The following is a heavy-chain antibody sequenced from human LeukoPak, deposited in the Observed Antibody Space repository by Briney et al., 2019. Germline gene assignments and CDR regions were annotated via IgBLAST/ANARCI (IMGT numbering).Heavy chain of an antibody. V-gene: IGHV3-23*01. Sequence: GGSLRLSCAASGFTFSSYAMSWVRQAPGKGLEWVSFISPSGGSTYYAESVRGRCTISRDNSKNTLYLQINSLRAEDTAVYYCANSLGYCSSTSCFDFDYWGQGTRVTVSS. D-gene: IGHD2-2*01. J-gene: IGHJ4*02. CDR1: GFTFSSYA. CDR3: ANSLGYCSSTSCFDFDY. CDR2: ISPSGGST.